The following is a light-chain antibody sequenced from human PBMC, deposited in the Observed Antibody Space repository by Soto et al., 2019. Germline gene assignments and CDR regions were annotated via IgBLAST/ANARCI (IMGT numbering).Light chain of an antibody. CDR3: SSYTTFSTVV. J-gene: IGLJ2*01. Sequence: QSALTQPASVSGSPGQSITISCTGSSSDVGAYDYVSWYQHHPGKAPKLLIYDVVTRPSGVSDRFSGSKSGNTASLIISGLQADDEGSYYCSSYTTFSTVVLGGGTKVTVL. CDR2: DVV. CDR1: SSDVGAYDY. V-gene: IGLV2-14*03.